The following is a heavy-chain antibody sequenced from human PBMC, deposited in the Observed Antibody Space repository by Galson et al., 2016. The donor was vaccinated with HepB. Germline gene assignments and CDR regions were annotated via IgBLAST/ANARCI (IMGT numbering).Heavy chain of an antibody. V-gene: IGHV4-34*01. CDR1: GESFSGYF. CDR2: VNHSGST. CDR3: ARERGGYCTSTTCERGQLLY. Sequence: SETLSLTCAVYGESFSGYFWTWIRQPPGKGLEWIGEVNHSGSTNYNPSLKSRVTISVDTSENQFSLNLNSATAADTAVYYCARERGGYCTSTTCERGQLLYWGQGTLVAVSS. J-gene: IGHJ4*02. D-gene: IGHD2-2*01.